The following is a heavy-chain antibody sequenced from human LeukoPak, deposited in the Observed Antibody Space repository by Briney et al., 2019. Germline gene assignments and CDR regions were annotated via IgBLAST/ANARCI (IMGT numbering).Heavy chain of an antibody. CDR1: GYTFTGYY. J-gene: IGHJ5*02. D-gene: IGHD6-19*01. Sequence: ASVEVSCKASGYTFTGYYMHWVRQAPGQGLEWMGWINPNSGGTNYAQKFQGRVTMTRDTSISTAYMELSRLRSDDTAVYYCASGIAVAGSPRWFDPWGQGTLVTVSS. CDR3: ASGIAVAGSPRWFDP. CDR2: INPNSGGT. V-gene: IGHV1-2*02.